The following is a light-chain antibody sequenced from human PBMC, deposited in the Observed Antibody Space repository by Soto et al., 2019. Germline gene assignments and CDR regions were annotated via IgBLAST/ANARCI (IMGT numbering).Light chain of an antibody. J-gene: IGLJ3*02. CDR1: SSDVGSYNL. V-gene: IGLV2-23*01. CDR3: CSYAGSSTWV. CDR2: EGS. Sequence: QSVLTQPASVSGSPGQSITISCTGTSSDVGSYNLVSWYQQHPGKAPKLMIYEGSKRPSGVSNRFSGSKSGNTASLTISGVQAEGEADYYCCSYAGSSTWVFGGGTELTVL.